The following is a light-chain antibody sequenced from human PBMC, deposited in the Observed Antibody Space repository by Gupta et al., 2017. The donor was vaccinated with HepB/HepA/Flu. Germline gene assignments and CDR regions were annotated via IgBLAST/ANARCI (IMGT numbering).Light chain of an antibody. CDR2: DVC. J-gene: IGLJ1*01. CDR1: TSDIVAYNF. V-gene: IGLV2-8*01. Sequence: QSAPTPPPSSSGSPGQSVTTSCTATTSDIVAYNFVSSYQQHPPQAHKLIIYDVCQRPAGVPARFAASKAGNTASLTVCGLQAEEEADYYGFSYAGNDNWVFGGGTKVTVL. CDR3: FSYAGNDNWV.